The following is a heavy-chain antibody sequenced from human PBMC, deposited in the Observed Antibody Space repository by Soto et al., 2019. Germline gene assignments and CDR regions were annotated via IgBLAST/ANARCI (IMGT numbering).Heavy chain of an antibody. J-gene: IGHJ3*02. CDR3: AKDQGAYGAFDI. D-gene: IGHD3-16*01. CDR2: ISGSGGST. V-gene: IGHV3-23*01. Sequence: GGSLRLSCAASGFTFSSCAMSWVRQAPGKGLEWVSAISGSGGSTYYADSVKGRFTISRDNSKNTLYLQMDSLRAEDTAVYYCAKDQGAYGAFDIWGQGTMVTVSS. CDR1: GFTFSSCA.